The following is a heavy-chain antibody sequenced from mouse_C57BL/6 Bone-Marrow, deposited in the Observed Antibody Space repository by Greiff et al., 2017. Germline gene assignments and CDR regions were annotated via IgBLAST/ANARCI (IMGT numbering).Heavy chain of an antibody. CDR2: IDPSDSYT. J-gene: IGHJ3*01. CDR1: GYTFTSYW. D-gene: IGHD3-3*01. CDR3: ARFGGLFAY. V-gene: IGHV1-50*01. Sequence: QVQLKQPGAELVKPGASVKLSCKASGYTFTSYWMQWVKQRPGQGLEWIGEIDPSDSYTNYNQKFKGKATLTVDTSSSTAYMQLSSLTSEDSAVYYCARFGGLFAYWGQGTLVTVSA.